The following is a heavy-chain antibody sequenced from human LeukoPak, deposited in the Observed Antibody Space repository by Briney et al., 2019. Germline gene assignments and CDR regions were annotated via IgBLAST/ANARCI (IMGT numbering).Heavy chain of an antibody. CDR1: GFTVSSNY. CDR2: IYSGGST. D-gene: IGHD2-21*02. J-gene: IGHJ4*02. V-gene: IGHV3-53*01. Sequence: PGGSLRLSCAASGFTVSSNYMSWVRQAPGKGLEWVSVIYSGGSTYYSDSVKGRFTISRDNSKNTVYLHINSLRAEDTAVYYCVRVGLANCGGDCSSWGQGTLATVSS. CDR3: VRVGLANCGGDCSS.